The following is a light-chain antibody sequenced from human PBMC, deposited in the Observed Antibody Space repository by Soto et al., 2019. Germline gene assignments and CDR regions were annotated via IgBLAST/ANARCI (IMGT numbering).Light chain of an antibody. CDR3: SSYTSSSTPYV. CDR2: EVS. CDR1: SSDVGSYTY. Sequence: QSALTQPASVSGSPGQSITISCTGTSSDVGSYTYVSWYQQHPGKAPQLIIYEVSNRPSGVSNRFSGSKSGNTASLTISGLQVEDEADYYCSSYTSSSTPYVFGTGTQLTVL. J-gene: IGLJ1*01. V-gene: IGLV2-14*01.